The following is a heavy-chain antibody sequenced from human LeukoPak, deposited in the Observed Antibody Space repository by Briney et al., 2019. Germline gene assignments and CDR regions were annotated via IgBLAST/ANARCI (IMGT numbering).Heavy chain of an antibody. CDR1: GFTVSSSY. J-gene: IGHJ6*03. CDR3: AREMTTVVNTGNYYYYYYMDV. V-gene: IGHV3-66*02. Sequence: GGSLRLSCAASGFTVSSSYMSWVRQAPGKGLEWVSVIYSGGSTYYADSVKGRFTISRDNSKNTLYLQMNSLRAEDTAVHYCAREMTTVVNTGNYYYYYYMDVWGKGTTVTVSS. D-gene: IGHD4-23*01. CDR2: IYSGGST.